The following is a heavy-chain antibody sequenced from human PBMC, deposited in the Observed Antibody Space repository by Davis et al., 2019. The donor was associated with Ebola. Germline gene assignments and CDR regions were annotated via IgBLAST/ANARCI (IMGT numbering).Heavy chain of an antibody. D-gene: IGHD6-19*01. CDR2: ISGYSGKT. V-gene: IGHV1-18*04. CDR3: AKWRGNYSIGWYNDY. J-gene: IGHJ4*02. CDR1: GYTFTTYG. Sequence: AASVKVSCKASGYTFTTYGISWVRQAPGHGLDWMGWISGYSGKTNYAQKLQGRVTMTTDTSTTTAYMELRSLRSDDTAVYYCAKWRGNYSIGWYNDYWGQGTLVTVSS.